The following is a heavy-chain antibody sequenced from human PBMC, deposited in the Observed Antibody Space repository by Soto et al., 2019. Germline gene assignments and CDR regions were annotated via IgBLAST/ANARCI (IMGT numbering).Heavy chain of an antibody. Sequence: QVQLQESGPGLVKPSQTLSLTCTVSGGSISSGNYYWSWIRQPPGKGLEWIGFISYSGSTYYSTSPKIRVTISVDTSKSQFSLNLSFVTAADTAVYYCATMGTPATGLYFFDYWGQGSLVTVSS. CDR1: GGSISSGNYY. D-gene: IGHD2-15*01. CDR2: ISYSGST. J-gene: IGHJ4*02. CDR3: ATMGTPATGLYFFDY. V-gene: IGHV4-30-4*01.